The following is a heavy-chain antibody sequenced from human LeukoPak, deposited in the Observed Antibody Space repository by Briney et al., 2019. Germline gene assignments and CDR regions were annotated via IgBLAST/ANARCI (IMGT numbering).Heavy chain of an antibody. V-gene: IGHV3-11*06. CDR2: ISSSSSYT. CDR1: GFTFSDYY. J-gene: IGHJ3*02. CDR3: ARVGRGTGGAFDI. D-gene: IGHD2-15*01. Sequence: PGGSLRLSCAASGFTFSDYYMSWIRPAPRKWLEWVSYISSSSSYTNYADSVKGRFTISRDNAKNSLYLQMNGLRAEDTAVYYCARVGRGTGGAFDIWGQGTMVTVSS.